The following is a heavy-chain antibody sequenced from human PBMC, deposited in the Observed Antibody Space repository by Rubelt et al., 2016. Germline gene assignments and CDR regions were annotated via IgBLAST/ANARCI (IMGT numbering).Heavy chain of an antibody. CDR2: IKQDGSEK. Sequence: SGFTFGDYAMSWVRQAPGKGLEWVANIKQDGSEKYYVDSVKGRFTISRDNAKNSLYLQMNSLRAEDTAVYYCAKDSSSLTTLGHFDYWGQGTLVTVSS. CDR3: AKDSSSLTTLGHFDY. D-gene: IGHD6-13*01. V-gene: IGHV3-7*05. J-gene: IGHJ4*02. CDR1: GFTFGDYA.